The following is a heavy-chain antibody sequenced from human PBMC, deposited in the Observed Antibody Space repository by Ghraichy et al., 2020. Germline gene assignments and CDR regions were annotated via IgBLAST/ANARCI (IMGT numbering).Heavy chain of an antibody. CDR3: ARVRTYYFDPTAVPLFDY. CDR2: IYHSGST. D-gene: IGHD3-22*01. Sequence: SETLSLTCTVSGYSISNTYYWGWIRQPPGKGLEWLGSIYHSGSTYYNPSLKSRVTISVDTSKNQFSLRLSSVTAADTAVYYCARVRTYYFDPTAVPLFDYWGQGTLVTVSS. V-gene: IGHV4-38-2*02. J-gene: IGHJ4*02. CDR1: GYSISNTYY.